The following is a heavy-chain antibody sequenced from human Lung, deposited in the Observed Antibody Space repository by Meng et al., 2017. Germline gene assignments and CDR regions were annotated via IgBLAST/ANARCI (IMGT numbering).Heavy chain of an antibody. V-gene: IGHV4-34*01. CDR3: ARGPTTMAHDFDY. D-gene: IGHD4-11*01. CDR2: INHSGST. Sequence: VQAQQWRAGLLKPSETLSLTCVVSGGSFSDYYWSWIRQPPGKGLEWIGEINHSGSTNYNPSLESRATISVDTSQNNLSLKLSSVTAADSAVYYCARGPTTMAHDFDYGGQGTLVTVSS. CDR1: GGSFSDYY. J-gene: IGHJ4*02.